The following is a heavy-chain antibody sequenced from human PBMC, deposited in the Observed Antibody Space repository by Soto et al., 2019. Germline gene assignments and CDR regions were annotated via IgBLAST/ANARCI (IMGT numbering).Heavy chain of an antibody. V-gene: IGHV5-10-1*01. Sequence: PXEXLKISFKCFGYXFDNYLITWVRHVPGKGLEFIGKTDPSDSSTNYNSAFEGHVTISLDKSVTTAYLQWSSLKASDTAIYYCARLGHDYSNSGMDVWGQGTTVTVS. CDR1: GYXFDNYL. CDR2: TDPSDSST. J-gene: IGHJ6*02. D-gene: IGHD4-4*01. CDR3: ARLGHDYSNSGMDV.